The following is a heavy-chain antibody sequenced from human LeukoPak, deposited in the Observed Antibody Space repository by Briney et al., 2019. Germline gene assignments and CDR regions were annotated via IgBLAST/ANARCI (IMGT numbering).Heavy chain of an antibody. V-gene: IGHV3-49*04. CDR1: GFTFGDYA. Sequence: GRSLRLSCTASGFTFGDYAMSWVRQAPGKGLEWVGFIRSKAYGGTTEYAASVKGRFTISRDDSKSIAYLQMNSLKTEDTAVYYCTRAPMITFGGVIVISSGEDPLYYYYMGVWGKGTTVTVSS. D-gene: IGHD3-16*02. CDR2: IRSKAYGGTT. J-gene: IGHJ6*03. CDR3: TRAPMITFGGVIVISSGEDPLYYYYMGV.